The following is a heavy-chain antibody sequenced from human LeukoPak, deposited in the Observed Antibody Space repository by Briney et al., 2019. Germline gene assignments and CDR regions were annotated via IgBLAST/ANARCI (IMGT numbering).Heavy chain of an antibody. CDR3: AKDYDSSGYYYFDY. Sequence: GRSLRLSCEASGFTLHEYAMHWVRQAPGKGLEWVSGISWNSGSIGYADSVKGRFTISRDNAKNSLYLQMNSLRAEDTALYYCAKDYDSSGYYYFDYWGQGTLVTVSS. D-gene: IGHD3-22*01. CDR2: ISWNSGSI. V-gene: IGHV3-9*01. CDR1: GFTLHEYA. J-gene: IGHJ4*02.